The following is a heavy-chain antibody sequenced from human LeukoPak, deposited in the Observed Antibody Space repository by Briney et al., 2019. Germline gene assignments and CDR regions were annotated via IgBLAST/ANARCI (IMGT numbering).Heavy chain of an antibody. V-gene: IGHV3-23*01. CDR3: ATYRHVLLPFES. D-gene: IGHD2-8*02. Sequence: GGSLRLSCAASGFTFSTFAMIWLRQPPGKGLEWVSSIFPSGGEIHYADSVRGRFTISRDNSKSTLSLQMNSLRAEDTAIYYCATYRHVLLPFESWGQGALVTVSS. CDR2: IFPSGGEI. J-gene: IGHJ4*02. CDR1: GFTFSTFA.